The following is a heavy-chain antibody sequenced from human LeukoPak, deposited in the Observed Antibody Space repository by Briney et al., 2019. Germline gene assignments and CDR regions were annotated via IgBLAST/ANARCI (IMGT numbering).Heavy chain of an antibody. Sequence: GGSPRLSCAPSGFTFSNYAMGWVRQAPGKGLEWVSTIKRSDGGTYYADSVRGRFTISRDNSKNTLYLQMNSLRAEDTAVYYCAMDLRITIFSRRGYWGQGTLVTVSS. CDR2: IKRSDGGT. CDR1: GFTFSNYA. J-gene: IGHJ4*02. D-gene: IGHD3-3*01. V-gene: IGHV3-23*01. CDR3: AMDLRITIFSRRGY.